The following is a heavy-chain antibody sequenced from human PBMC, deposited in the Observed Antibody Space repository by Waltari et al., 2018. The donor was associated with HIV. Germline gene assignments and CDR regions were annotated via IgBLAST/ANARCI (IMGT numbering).Heavy chain of an antibody. V-gene: IGHV4-39*02. J-gene: IGHJ4*02. CDR3: VAGPDSANSYFPSGGCF. CDR2: LYYSEST. Sequence: QLQLQESGPGLVKPLENLSLTCTVSGGSISGGFSFRGWIRQPPGKGLQWIGKLYYSESTYYNPSLKGRVTITEDTSKNHFSLRLTSVTAADTAIYYCVAGPDSANSYFPSGGCFWGQGSLVSVSS. CDR1: GGSISGGFSF. D-gene: IGHD3-16*01.